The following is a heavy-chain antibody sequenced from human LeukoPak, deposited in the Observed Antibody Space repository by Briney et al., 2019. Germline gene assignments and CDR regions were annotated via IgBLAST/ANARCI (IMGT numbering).Heavy chain of an antibody. D-gene: IGHD2-2*01. CDR1: GFTFNSYG. CDR3: ARDYCRTTSCLES. CDR2: IWTDGSNK. V-gene: IGHV3-33*01. J-gene: IGHJ4*02. Sequence: PGRSLRLSCAASGFTFNSYGMFWVRQAPGKGLEWVAFIWTDGSNKLYGDSVKGRFTISRDNSKNTVYLQMNSLRAEDTAVYYCARDYCRTTSCLESWGQGTLVTVSS.